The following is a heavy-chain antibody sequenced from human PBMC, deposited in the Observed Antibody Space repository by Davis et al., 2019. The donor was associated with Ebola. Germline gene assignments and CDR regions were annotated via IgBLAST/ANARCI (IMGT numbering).Heavy chain of an antibody. Sequence: SETLSLTCTVSGGSISSYYWSWIRQPPGKGLEWIGYIYYSGGTNYYPSLKSRVTISLDTSKNQFSLKLSSVTAADTAVYYCAAYRWNTWFAPWGQGTLVTVSS. J-gene: IGHJ5*02. CDR1: GGSISSYY. CDR3: AAYRWNTWFAP. D-gene: IGHD3-16*02. V-gene: IGHV4-59*01. CDR2: IYYSGGT.